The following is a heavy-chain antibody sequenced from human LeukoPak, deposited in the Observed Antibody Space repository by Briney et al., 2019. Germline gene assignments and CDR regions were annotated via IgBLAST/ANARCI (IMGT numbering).Heavy chain of an antibody. Sequence: SQTLSLTCAISGDSVSSNSSWNWLRQSPSRGLEWLGRTYYRSKWYNDYVVSVKSRININSDTSKNQFSLQLNSVTPEDTAVYYCARGGQGDGYSADEAFDIWGQGTMVTVS. V-gene: IGHV6-1*01. CDR2: TYYRSKWYN. D-gene: IGHD5-18*01. CDR1: GDSVSSNSS. J-gene: IGHJ3*02. CDR3: ARGGQGDGYSADEAFDI.